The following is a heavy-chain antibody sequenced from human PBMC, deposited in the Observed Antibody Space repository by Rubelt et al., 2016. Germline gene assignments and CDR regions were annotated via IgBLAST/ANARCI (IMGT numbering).Heavy chain of an antibody. CDR3: ARPGYSVGTDY. Sequence: EVQLVQSGAEVTKPGESLQISCKGSGSSFTSYWIAWVRQMPGKGLEWMGVIYPGDSDTRYSPSFQGQVTLYAAKSISTAYLQWSGLKASDTAMYYCARPGYSVGTDYWGQGTLVTVSS. D-gene: IGHD1/OR15-1a*01. V-gene: IGHV5-51*01. J-gene: IGHJ4*02. CDR1: GSSFTSYW. CDR2: IYPGDSDT.